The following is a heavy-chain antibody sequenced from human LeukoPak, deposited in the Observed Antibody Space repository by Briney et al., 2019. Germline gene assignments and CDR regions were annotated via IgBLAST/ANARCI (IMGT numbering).Heavy chain of an antibody. D-gene: IGHD6-19*01. J-gene: IGHJ5*02. CDR1: GFTFSSFG. Sequence: GGSLRLSCAASGFTFSSFGIHWVRQAPGRGLEWVAVIRSDGINKYYGDSVKGRFTISRDNSKNTLYLQMNSLRAEDTAVYYCARDSLGTSSGWFDPWGQGTLVTVSS. CDR3: ARDSLGTSSGWFDP. CDR2: IRSDGINK. V-gene: IGHV3-33*01.